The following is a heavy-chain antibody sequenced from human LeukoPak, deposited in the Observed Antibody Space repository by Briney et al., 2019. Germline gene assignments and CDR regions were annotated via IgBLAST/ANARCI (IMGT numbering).Heavy chain of an antibody. J-gene: IGHJ4*02. Sequence: GGSLRLSCTASGFTFGDYAMSWVRHAPGKGLEWVGFIRSKAYGGTTEYAASVKGRFTILRDDSKSIAYLQMNSLKTEDTAVCYCTREFTDNGSGSSPDYWGQGTLVTVSS. V-gene: IGHV3-49*04. CDR3: TREFTDNGSGSSPDY. CDR2: IRSKAYGGTT. CDR1: GFTFGDYA. D-gene: IGHD3-10*01.